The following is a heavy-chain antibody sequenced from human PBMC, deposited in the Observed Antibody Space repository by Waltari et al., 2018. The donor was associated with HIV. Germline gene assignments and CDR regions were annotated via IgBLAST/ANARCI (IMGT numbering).Heavy chain of an antibody. V-gene: IGHV3-74*03. CDR2: IKIRESES. D-gene: IGHD2-21*02. CDR3: PSLTTRGDFLDL. J-gene: IGHJ4*02. CDR1: GIPFTTYW. Sequence: EVQLVAFGGGLVQPGGSLTLSCVTSGIPFTTYWMNWFRQAPGKGREGVSVIKIRESESMYADSGRGRFTISRDNASNTVYLQMTSLRAEDTAVYYCPSLTTRGDFLDLGGRGTLVTVSS.